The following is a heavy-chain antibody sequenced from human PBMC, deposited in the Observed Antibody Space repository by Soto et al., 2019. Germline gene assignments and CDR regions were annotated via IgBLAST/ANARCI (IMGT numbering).Heavy chain of an antibody. CDR1: GGSIISYY. Sequence: PSETLSLTCTVSGGSIISYYWSWIRQPPGKGLEWIGYIYYSGSTNYNPSLKSRVTISVDTSKNQFSLKLSSVTAADTAVYYCARGRSYYYGSGTLRGADYYYGMDVWGQGTTVTVSS. CDR2: IYYSGST. V-gene: IGHV4-59*12. CDR3: ARGRSYYYGSGTLRGADYYYGMDV. D-gene: IGHD3-10*01. J-gene: IGHJ6*02.